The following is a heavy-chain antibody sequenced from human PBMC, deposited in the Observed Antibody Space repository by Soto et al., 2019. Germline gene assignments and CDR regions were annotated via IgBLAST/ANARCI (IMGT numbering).Heavy chain of an antibody. V-gene: IGHV1-3*01. CDR3: ARFPYYYYGMDV. CDR1: GYTFTSYA. CDR2: INAGNGNT. Sequence: QVQLVQSGAEVKKPGASVKVSCKASGYTFTSYAMHWVRQAPGQRLEWMGWINAGNGNTKYSQKFQGRVTITRDTSASTAYMELSSLRSEDTAVYYCARFPYYYYGMDVWGQGTTVTVSS. J-gene: IGHJ6*02.